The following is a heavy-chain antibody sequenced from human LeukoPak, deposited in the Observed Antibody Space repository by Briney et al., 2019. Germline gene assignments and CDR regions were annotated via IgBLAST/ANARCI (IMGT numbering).Heavy chain of an antibody. CDR3: AKDGVYCSSTSCQGDYYYYYMDV. CDR1: GFTFSSYG. J-gene: IGHJ6*03. V-gene: IGHV3-30*02. Sequence: GGSLRLSCAASGFTFSSYGMHWVRQAPGKGLEWVAFIRYDGSNKYYADSVKGRFTISRDNSKNTLYLQMNSLRAEDTAVYYCAKDGVYCSSTSCQGDYYYYYMDVWGQGTLGTVSS. CDR2: IRYDGSNK. D-gene: IGHD2-2*01.